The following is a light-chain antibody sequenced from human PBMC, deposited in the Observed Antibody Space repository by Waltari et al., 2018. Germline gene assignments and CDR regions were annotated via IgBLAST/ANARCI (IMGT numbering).Light chain of an antibody. V-gene: IGKV1-5*03. CDR2: KAS. CDR3: QQYRT. Sequence: DIQMTQSPSTLSASVGDRVTITCRASQSISSWLAWYQQKPGKAPKLLIYKASSLESGVPSRFSGNGSGTEFTLTISSLQPDDFATYYCQQYRTFGQGTKVEIK. J-gene: IGKJ1*01. CDR1: QSISSW.